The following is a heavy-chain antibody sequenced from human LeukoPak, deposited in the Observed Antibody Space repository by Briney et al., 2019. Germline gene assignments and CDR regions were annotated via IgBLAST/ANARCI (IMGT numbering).Heavy chain of an antibody. J-gene: IGHJ5*02. CDR3: ASGGSSWYFGWFDP. CDR1: GGSISSYY. D-gene: IGHD6-13*01. CDR2: NYYSGST. V-gene: IGHV4-59*08. Sequence: SETLALTCTVSGGSISSYYWSWIRQPPGKGLEWIGYNYYSGSTNYNPSLKSRVTISVDTSKNQFSLKLSSVTAADTAVYYCASGGSSWYFGWFDPRGQGTLVTVSS.